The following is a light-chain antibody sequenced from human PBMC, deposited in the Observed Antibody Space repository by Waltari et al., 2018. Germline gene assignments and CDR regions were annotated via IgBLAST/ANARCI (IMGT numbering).Light chain of an antibody. CDR3: QQSYSTPYT. CDR1: ESISTY. J-gene: IGKJ2*01. V-gene: IGKV1-39*01. CDR2: AAS. Sequence: DIQMTQSPSSLSASVGDRVTNTCQAMESISTYLNWYQQKSGKGPKLLIYAASNLQSGVPSRFSGSGSGTDFILTISSLQPEDFATFYCQQSYSTPYTFGQGTKLEIK.